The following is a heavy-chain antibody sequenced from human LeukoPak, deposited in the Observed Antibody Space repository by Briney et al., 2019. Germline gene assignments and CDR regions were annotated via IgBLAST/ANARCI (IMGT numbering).Heavy chain of an antibody. Sequence: ASVKVSCKASGYTFTSYGISWVRQAPGQGLEWMGWISAYNGSTNYAQKLQGRVTMTTDTSTSTAYMELRSLRSDDTAVYYCARDPRYCSSTSCYAPYGMDVWGQGTTVTVSS. D-gene: IGHD2-2*01. CDR2: ISAYNGST. V-gene: IGHV1-18*01. CDR1: GYTFTSYG. J-gene: IGHJ6*02. CDR3: ARDPRYCSSTSCYAPYGMDV.